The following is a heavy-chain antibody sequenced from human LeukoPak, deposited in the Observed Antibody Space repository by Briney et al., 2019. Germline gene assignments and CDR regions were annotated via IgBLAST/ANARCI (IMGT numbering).Heavy chain of an antibody. V-gene: IGHV4-59*01. CDR3: ARYNCNIPFYFDY. J-gene: IGHJ4*02. Sequence: SETLSLTCNVSGASISSDYWSWIRQSPGKGLEWIGYIHDSGSTNYNPSLKSRVTMSVDTSKTQFSLRLTSVTPADTAVYYCARYNCNIPFYFDYWGLGTLVTVSS. CDR1: GASISSDY. D-gene: IGHD1/OR15-1a*01. CDR2: IHDSGST.